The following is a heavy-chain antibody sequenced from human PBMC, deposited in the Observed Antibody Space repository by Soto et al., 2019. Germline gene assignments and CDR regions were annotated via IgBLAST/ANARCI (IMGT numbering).Heavy chain of an antibody. Sequence: QVQLVQSGAEVKKPGASVKVSCKASGYTFTSYGISWVRQAPGQGLEWMGWISAYNGNTNYAQKLQGRVTMTTDTSTSTAYMELRSLRSVETPVHHCARQSTVAPPDPWGQGTLATVSS. CDR3: ARQSTVAPPDP. CDR2: ISAYNGNT. CDR1: GYTFTSYG. J-gene: IGHJ5*02. D-gene: IGHD6-19*01. V-gene: IGHV1-18*01.